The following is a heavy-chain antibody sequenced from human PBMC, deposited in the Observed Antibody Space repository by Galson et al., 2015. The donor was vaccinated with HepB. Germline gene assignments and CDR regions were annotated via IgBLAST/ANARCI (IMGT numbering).Heavy chain of an antibody. Sequence: LSLTCTVSGGSISSSSYYWGWIRQPPGKGLEWIGSIYYSGSTYYNPSLKSRVTISVDTSKNQFSLKLSSVTAADTAVYYCAGTYYDILTGYYTYGYWGQGTLVTVSS. CDR1: GGSISSSSYY. V-gene: IGHV4-39*01. CDR2: IYYSGST. J-gene: IGHJ4*02. D-gene: IGHD3-9*01. CDR3: AGTYYDILTGYYTYGY.